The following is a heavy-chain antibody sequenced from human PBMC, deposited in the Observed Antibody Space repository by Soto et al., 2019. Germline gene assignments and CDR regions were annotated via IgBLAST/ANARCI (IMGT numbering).Heavy chain of an antibody. Sequence: GESLKISCKGSGYSFTSYWIGWVRQMPGKGLEWMGIIYPGDSDTRYSPSFQGQVTISADKSISTAYLQWSSLKASDTAMYYCARPRRDIVVVPAASYYYYGMDVWGQGTTVTVSS. CDR3: ARPRRDIVVVPAASYYYYGMDV. CDR2: IYPGDSDT. CDR1: GYSFTSYW. J-gene: IGHJ6*02. D-gene: IGHD2-2*01. V-gene: IGHV5-51*01.